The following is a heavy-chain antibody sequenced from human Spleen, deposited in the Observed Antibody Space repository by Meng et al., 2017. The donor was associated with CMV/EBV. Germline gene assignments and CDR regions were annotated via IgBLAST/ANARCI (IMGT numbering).Heavy chain of an antibody. D-gene: IGHD3-10*01. CDR1: EFTFSGYW. J-gene: IGHJ4*02. V-gene: IGHV3-7*01. Sequence: GESLKISCAASEFTFSGYWMSWVRQAPGQGLEWVAKIKQDGGETYYVDSVKGRFTISRDNAKNSLYLQMNSLRAEDTAVYYCARGSFRVQTLYWGQGTLVTVSS. CDR3: ARGSFRVQTLY. CDR2: IKQDGGET.